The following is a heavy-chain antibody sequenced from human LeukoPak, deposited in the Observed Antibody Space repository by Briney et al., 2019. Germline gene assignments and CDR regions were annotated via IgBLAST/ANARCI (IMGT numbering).Heavy chain of an antibody. D-gene: IGHD2-2*01. V-gene: IGHV3-30*04. Sequence: PGGSLRLSCAASGFTFSSYAMHWVRQAPGKGLEWVAVISYDGSNKYYADSVKGRFTISRDSSKNTLYLQMNSLRAEDTAVYYCARDRPQPSHRGYYYYGMDVWGKGTTVTVSS. CDR1: GFTFSSYA. CDR2: ISYDGSNK. J-gene: IGHJ6*04. CDR3: ARDRPQPSHRGYYYYGMDV.